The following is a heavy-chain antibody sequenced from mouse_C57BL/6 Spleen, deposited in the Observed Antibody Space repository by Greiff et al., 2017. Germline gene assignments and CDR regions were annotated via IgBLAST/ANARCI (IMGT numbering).Heavy chain of an antibody. D-gene: IGHD4-1*01. V-gene: IGHV1-82*01. Sequence: QVQLKESGPELVKPGASVKISCKASGYAFSSSWMNWVKQRPGKGLEWIGRIYPGDGDTNYNGKFKGKATLTADKSSSTAYMQLSSLTSEDSAVYFCARGNWDGGEDYWGQGTTLTVSS. J-gene: IGHJ2*01. CDR2: IYPGDGDT. CDR1: GYAFSSSW. CDR3: ARGNWDGGEDY.